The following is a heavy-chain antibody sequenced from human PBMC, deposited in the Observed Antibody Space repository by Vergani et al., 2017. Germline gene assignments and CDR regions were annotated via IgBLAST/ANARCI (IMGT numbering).Heavy chain of an antibody. J-gene: IGHJ5*02. CDR2: IDPSDSDT. D-gene: IGHD1-26*01. CDR3: ARLGYSGSYGRGNWFDP. Sequence: EVQLVQSGAEVKKPGESLRISCKGSGYSFTSYWISWVRQMPGKGLEWMGRIDPSDSDTRYSPSFQGQVTISADKSISTAYLQWSSLKASDTAMYYCARLGYSGSYGRGNWFDPWGQGTLVTVSS. V-gene: IGHV5-10-1*04. CDR1: GYSFTSYW.